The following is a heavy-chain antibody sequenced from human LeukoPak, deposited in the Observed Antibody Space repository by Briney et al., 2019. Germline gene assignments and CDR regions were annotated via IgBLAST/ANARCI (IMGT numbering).Heavy chain of an antibody. V-gene: IGHV3-23*01. Sequence: PGGSLRFSCAASGFTFSSYAMSWVRQAPGKGLEWVSAISGSGGSTYYADSVKGRFTISRDNSKNTLYLQMNSLRVEDTAIYYCAKARYSSGWYHFDYWGQGTLVTVSS. J-gene: IGHJ4*02. CDR3: AKARYSSGWYHFDY. CDR1: GFTFSSYA. D-gene: IGHD6-13*01. CDR2: ISGSGGST.